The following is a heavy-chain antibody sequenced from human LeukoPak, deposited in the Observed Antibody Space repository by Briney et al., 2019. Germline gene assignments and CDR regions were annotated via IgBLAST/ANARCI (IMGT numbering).Heavy chain of an antibody. V-gene: IGHV4-61*01. CDR2: IYYSGST. CDR3: AREYYYGSFDY. Sequence: SETLSLTCTVSGGSVSSGSYYWSWIRQPPGKGLGWIGYIYYSGSTNYNPSLKSRVTISVDTSKNQFSLKLSSVTAADTAVYYCAREYYYGSFDYWGQGTLVTVSS. CDR1: GGSVSSGSYY. D-gene: IGHD3-10*01. J-gene: IGHJ4*02.